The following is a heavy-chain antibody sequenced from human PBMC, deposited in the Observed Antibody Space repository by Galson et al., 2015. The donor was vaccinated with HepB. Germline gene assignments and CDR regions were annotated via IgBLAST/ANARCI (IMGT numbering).Heavy chain of an antibody. J-gene: IGHJ4*02. CDR3: ARGKGGTTALDY. CDR2: AYYRSKWYN. D-gene: IGHD2/OR15-2a*01. Sequence: CAISGDSVSSNSATWNWIRQSPSRGIEWLGRAYYRSKWYNEYALSVRSRISINPDTSKNHISLQLNSVTPEDAALYYCARGKGGTTALDYWGQGTLVTVSS. V-gene: IGHV6-1*01. CDR1: GDSVSSNSAT.